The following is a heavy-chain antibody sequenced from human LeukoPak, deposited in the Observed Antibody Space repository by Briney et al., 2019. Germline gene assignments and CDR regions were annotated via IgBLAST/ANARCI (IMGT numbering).Heavy chain of an antibody. D-gene: IGHD3-16*02. CDR2: IYSSGNT. J-gene: IGHJ5*02. CDR1: GGSISSSSYY. Sequence: SETLSLTCTVSGGSISSSSYYWGWIRQPPGKGPEWIGSIYSSGNTNYNPSLKSRVTISVDTSKNQFSLKLSSVTAADTAMYYCGRDLNGVTDPWGQGTLVTVSS. CDR3: GRDLNGVTDP. V-gene: IGHV4-39*07.